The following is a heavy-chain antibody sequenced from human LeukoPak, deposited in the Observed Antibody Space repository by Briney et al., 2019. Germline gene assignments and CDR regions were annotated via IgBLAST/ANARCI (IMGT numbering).Heavy chain of an antibody. D-gene: IGHD3-10*01. Sequence: SGTLSLTCAVSGASISSSNWWSWVRQPPGKGLEWIGEIYHSGTTYYSPSLKSRVTISVDTSKNQVTLKVTSVTAADTAMYYCARHSHGSGSYRSSWGQGTLVIVSS. CDR2: IYHSGTT. CDR3: ARHSHGSGSYRSS. J-gene: IGHJ4*02. V-gene: IGHV4-4*02. CDR1: GASISSSNW.